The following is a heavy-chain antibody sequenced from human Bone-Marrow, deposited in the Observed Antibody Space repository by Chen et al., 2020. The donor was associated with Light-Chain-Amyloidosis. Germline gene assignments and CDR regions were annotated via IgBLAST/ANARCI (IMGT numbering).Heavy chain of an antibody. D-gene: IGHD5-18*01. CDR1: GFTFRDSY. Sequence: QVQLVESGGGLVKPGGSLRLSCTASGFTFRDSYMTWVRQAPGKGLAWISYISRKSSYANYADTVKGRFITSRDNAKKTLYLQMNSLRDEDAAVYYCARNRDTAVEYGMDVWGQGTTVTVSS. V-gene: IGHV3-11*06. J-gene: IGHJ6*02. CDR2: ISRKSSYA. CDR3: ARNRDTAVEYGMDV.